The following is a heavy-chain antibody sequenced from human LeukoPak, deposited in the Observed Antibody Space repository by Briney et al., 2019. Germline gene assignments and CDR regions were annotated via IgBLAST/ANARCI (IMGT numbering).Heavy chain of an antibody. Sequence: ASVKVSCKASGYTFTSYGISWVRQAPGQGLEWMGWISAYNGNTNYAQKLQGRVTMTTDTSTSTAYMELRSLRSDDTAVYYCARVGEDIVVVPAATYYFDYWGQGTLVTVSS. CDR1: GYTFTSYG. J-gene: IGHJ4*02. V-gene: IGHV1-18*01. CDR2: ISAYNGNT. CDR3: ARVGEDIVVVPAATYYFDY. D-gene: IGHD2-2*01.